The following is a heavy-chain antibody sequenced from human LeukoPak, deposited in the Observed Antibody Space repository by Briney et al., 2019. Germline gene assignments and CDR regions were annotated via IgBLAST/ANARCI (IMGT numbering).Heavy chain of an antibody. J-gene: IGHJ6*03. D-gene: IGHD2-15*01. V-gene: IGHV4-39*07. CDR2: LDETGSP. CDR3: ARDLGGYPFFMDV. Sequence: SGTLSLTCSVSGGALRSDRHNWAWVRQSADKGLEHIGSLDETGSPYYNPPLKSRVTISVDTSNEQFSLNLTSVTAADTAVYYCARDLGGYPFFMDVWGKGITVTVSS. CDR1: GGALRSDRHN.